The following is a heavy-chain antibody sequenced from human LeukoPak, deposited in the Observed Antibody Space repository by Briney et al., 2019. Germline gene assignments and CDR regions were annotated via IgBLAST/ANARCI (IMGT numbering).Heavy chain of an antibody. Sequence: PGGSLRLSCAASGFTLSNYWMHWVHLLPVPGKGLVWVSRISSDGQSTRYVNSVKGRFTISRDNAKNTLYLQMNSLRAEDTAVYYCARWLRGIADEDGVDVWGQGTTVTVSS. CDR3: ARWLRGIADEDGVDV. CDR1: GFTLSNYW. D-gene: IGHD6-13*01. J-gene: IGHJ6*02. V-gene: IGHV3-74*01. CDR2: ISSDGQST.